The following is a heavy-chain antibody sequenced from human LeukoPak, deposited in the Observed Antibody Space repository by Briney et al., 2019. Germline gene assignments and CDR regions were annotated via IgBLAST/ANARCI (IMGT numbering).Heavy chain of an antibody. D-gene: IGHD6-6*01. J-gene: IGHJ5*02. Sequence: SVRVSCDATGGTCSSYAISVVRQAPGQGLEWMGGIIPIFGTANYAQKFQGRVTITTGESTSTAYMELSSLRSEDTAVYYCARGTNPYSSSSGGFDPWGQGTLVTVSS. V-gene: IGHV1-69*05. CDR1: GGTCSSYA. CDR2: IIPIFGTA. CDR3: ARGTNPYSSSSGGFDP.